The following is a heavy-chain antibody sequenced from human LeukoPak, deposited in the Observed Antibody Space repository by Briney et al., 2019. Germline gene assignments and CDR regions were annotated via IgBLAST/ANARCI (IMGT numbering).Heavy chain of an antibody. CDR2: VYYSGST. CDR3: ARGSRRLADFHY. J-gene: IGHJ4*02. V-gene: IGHV4-39*01. D-gene: IGHD1-26*01. CDR1: GGSISSSSYY. Sequence: SETLSLTCTVSGGSISSSSYYWGWIRQPPGKGLEWIGSVYYSGSTYHNPSLQSRVTISVDTSKNQFSLELSSVTAADTAVYYCARGSRRLADFHYWGQGTLVTVSS.